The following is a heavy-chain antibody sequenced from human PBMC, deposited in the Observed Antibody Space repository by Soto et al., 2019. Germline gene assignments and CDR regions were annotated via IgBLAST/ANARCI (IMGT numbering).Heavy chain of an antibody. CDR2: MNPDSGHA. J-gene: IGHJ5*02. CDR3: ARRPHCSGGICYYGLDT. CDR1: GYTFTNSD. Sequence: QVQLVQSGAEVKKPGASVKVSCKASGYTFTNSDINWVRQAPGQGLEWMGWMNPDSGHAAYAQKFQGGVTLTTSTSTSTVYMGMRSLGSEDTAVYYCARRPHCSGGICYYGLDTWGQGTLVTVSS. V-gene: IGHV1-8*01. D-gene: IGHD2-15*01.